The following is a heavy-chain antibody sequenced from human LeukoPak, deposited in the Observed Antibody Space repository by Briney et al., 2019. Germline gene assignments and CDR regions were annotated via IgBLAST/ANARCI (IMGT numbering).Heavy chain of an antibody. V-gene: IGHV3-15*01. J-gene: IGHJ4*02. CDR1: GFTFSNAW. CDR3: TTETGYDFWSGYYPFDY. Sequence: GGSLRLSCAASGFTFSNAWMSWVRQAPGKGLEWVGRIKSKTDGGTTDYAAPVKGRFTISRDDSKNTLYLQMNSLKTEDTAVYYCTTETGYDFWSGYYPFDYWGQGTLVTVSS. D-gene: IGHD3-3*01. CDR2: IKSKTDGGTT.